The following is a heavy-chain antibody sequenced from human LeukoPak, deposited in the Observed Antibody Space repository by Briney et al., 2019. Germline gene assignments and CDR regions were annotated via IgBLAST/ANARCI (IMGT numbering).Heavy chain of an antibody. CDR1: GYTFTAYY. Sequence: GASVKVSCKASGYTFTAYYVHWVRQAPGQGLEWMGWITPNSGGTKYAQKFQGRVTMTRDTSISTAYMELSGLRSDDTAVYYCARWTTTYLDYWGQGTLVTVSS. CDR2: ITPNSGGT. D-gene: IGHD4-11*01. J-gene: IGHJ4*02. CDR3: ARWTTTYLDY. V-gene: IGHV1-2*02.